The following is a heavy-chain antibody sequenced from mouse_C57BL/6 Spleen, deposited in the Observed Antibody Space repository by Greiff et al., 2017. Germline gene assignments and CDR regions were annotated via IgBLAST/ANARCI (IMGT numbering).Heavy chain of an antibody. J-gene: IGHJ2*01. CDR1: GYSITSGYY. V-gene: IGHV3-6*01. D-gene: IGHD4-1*01. CDR2: ISYDGSN. Sequence: DVKLQESGPGLVKPSQSLSLTCSVTGYSITSGYYWNWIRQFPGNKLEWMGYISYDGSNNYNPSLKNRISITRDTSKNQFFLKLNSVTTEDTATYYCARAWGFDYWGQGTTLTVSS. CDR3: ARAWGFDY.